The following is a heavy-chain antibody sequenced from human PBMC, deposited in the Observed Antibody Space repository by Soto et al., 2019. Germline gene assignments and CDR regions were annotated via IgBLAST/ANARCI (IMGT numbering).Heavy chain of an antibody. CDR1: GGSISSGDYY. CDR2: IYYSGST. V-gene: IGHV4-30-4*01. J-gene: IGHJ2*01. Sequence: QVQLQESGPGLVKPSQTLSLTCTVSGGSISSGDYYWSWIRQPPGKGLEWIGYIYYSGSTYYNPSLKSRVTISVDTSKNQFSLKLSSVTAADTAVYYCARDPALRGLTTVTTNWYFDLWGRGTLVTVSS. CDR3: ARDPALRGLTTVTTNWYFDL. D-gene: IGHD4-17*01.